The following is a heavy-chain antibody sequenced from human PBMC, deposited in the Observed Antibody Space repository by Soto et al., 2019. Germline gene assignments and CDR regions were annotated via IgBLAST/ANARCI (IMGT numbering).Heavy chain of an antibody. V-gene: IGHV3-48*03. CDR1: GFTFSSYE. CDR2: ISSSGSSI. J-gene: IGHJ4*02. Sequence: EVQLVESGGGLVQPGGPLRLSCAGSGFTFSSYEMNWVRQAPGKGLEWLSYISSSGSSIYYADSVKGRFTISRDNTKKSLSLQMNSLRAEDTAVYYCTRGPPGDYWGQGILVTVSS. CDR3: TRGPPGDY. D-gene: IGHD3-10*01.